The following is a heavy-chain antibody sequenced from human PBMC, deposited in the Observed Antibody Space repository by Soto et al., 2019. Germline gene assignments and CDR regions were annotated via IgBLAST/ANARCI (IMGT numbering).Heavy chain of an antibody. V-gene: IGHV5-10-1*04. D-gene: IGHD6-13*01. CDR1: GYSFTIYW. CDR3: ARTAAAGKYYYGVDV. Sequence: GESLKISCKGSGYSFTIYWISWVRQMPGKGLEWMGRIDPSDSYINYSPSFQGQVTISADKSISTAYLQWSSLKASDTAIYYCARTAAAGKYYYGVDVWGQGTTVTVSS. CDR2: IDPSDSYI. J-gene: IGHJ6*02.